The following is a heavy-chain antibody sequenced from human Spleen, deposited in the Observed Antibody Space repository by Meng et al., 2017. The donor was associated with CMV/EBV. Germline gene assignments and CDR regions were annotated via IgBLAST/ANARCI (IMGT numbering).Heavy chain of an antibody. D-gene: IGHD5-12*01. CDR3: ATSITTISWFDP. CDR1: GGSISSSSYY. V-gene: IGHV4-61*05. J-gene: IGHJ5*02. CDR2: IYYIGST. Sequence: SETLSLTCSVSGGSISSSSYYWGWIRQSPGKGLEWIGYIYYIGSTNYNPSLKSRVTISVDTSKNQFSLKLSSVTAADTAVYYCATSITTISWFDPWGQGTLVTVSS.